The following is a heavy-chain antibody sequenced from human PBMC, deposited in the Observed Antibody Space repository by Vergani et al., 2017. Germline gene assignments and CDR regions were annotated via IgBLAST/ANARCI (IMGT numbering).Heavy chain of an antibody. CDR1: GYTFTSYD. J-gene: IGHJ5*02. CDR2: INTNTGNP. CDR3: ARDVADIAANWFDP. V-gene: IGHV7-4-1*01. D-gene: IGHD5-12*01. Sequence: QVQLVQSGAEVKKPGASVKVSCKASGYTFTSYDINWVRQATGQGLEWMGWINTNTGNPTYAQGFTGRFVFSLDTSVSTAYLQICSLKAEDTAVYYCARDVADIAANWFDPWGQGTLVTVSS.